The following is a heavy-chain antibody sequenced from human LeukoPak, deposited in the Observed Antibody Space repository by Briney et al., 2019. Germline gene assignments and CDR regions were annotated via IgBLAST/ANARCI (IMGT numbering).Heavy chain of an antibody. D-gene: IGHD6-13*01. Sequence: PGGSLRPSCAASGFPFTTYSMTWVRQAPGKGLEWVSYISGSSSTIYYADSVKGRFTISRDNAKNSLFLQMNSLRDEDTAVYYCARDHYSRNDYWGQGTLVTVPS. CDR2: ISGSSSTI. CDR3: ARDHYSRNDY. J-gene: IGHJ4*02. V-gene: IGHV3-48*02. CDR1: GFPFTTYS.